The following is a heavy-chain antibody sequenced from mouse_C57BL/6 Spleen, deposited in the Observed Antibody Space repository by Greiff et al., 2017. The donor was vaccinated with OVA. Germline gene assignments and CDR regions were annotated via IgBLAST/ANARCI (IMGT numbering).Heavy chain of an antibody. CDR3: AREDSNWYFDV. V-gene: IGHV1-82*01. CDR1: GYAFSSSW. D-gene: IGHD2-5*01. J-gene: IGHJ1*03. CDR2: IYPGDGDT. Sequence: QVQLQQSGPELVKPGASVKISCKASGYAFSSSWMNWVKQRPGKGLEWIGRIYPGDGDTNYNGKFKGKATLTADKSSSTAYMQLSSLTSEDSAVYFCAREDSNWYFDVWGTGTTVTVSS.